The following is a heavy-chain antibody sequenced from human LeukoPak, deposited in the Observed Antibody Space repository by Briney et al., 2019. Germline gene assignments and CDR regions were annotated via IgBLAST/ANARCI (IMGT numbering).Heavy chain of an antibody. V-gene: IGHV3-53*01. CDR1: GFGVSNNY. Sequence: GGSLRLSCTASGFGVSNNYMSWVRQASGKGLEWVAVIYSGAATFYADAVKGRFSLSRDNSQNALFLQMNSLKVEDSAVYYCARDPGLNAFDIWGQGTMVTVSS. CDR2: IYSGAAT. J-gene: IGHJ3*02. CDR3: ARDPGLNAFDI.